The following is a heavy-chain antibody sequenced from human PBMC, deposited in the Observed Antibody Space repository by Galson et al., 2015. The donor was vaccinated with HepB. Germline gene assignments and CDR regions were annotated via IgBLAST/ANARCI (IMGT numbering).Heavy chain of an antibody. V-gene: IGHV3-7*01. D-gene: IGHD6-13*01. CDR1: GFIFSTYW. CDR3: ARYHKNAPGCI. Sequence: SLRLSCAASGFIFSTYWMSWGRQVPGKGLEWVATINEAGSQKYYVDSMKGRFTISRDNAKNSLYLQMNSLRVEDTAVYYCARYHKNAPGCIWGHGTVVTVSS. CDR2: INEAGSQK. J-gene: IGHJ3*02.